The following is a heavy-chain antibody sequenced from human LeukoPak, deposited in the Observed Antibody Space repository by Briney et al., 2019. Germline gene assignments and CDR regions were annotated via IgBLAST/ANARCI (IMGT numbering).Heavy chain of an antibody. CDR3: ASVARDSSGYHYFDY. CDR1: GGSISSSNYY. Sequence: SETLSLTSTVSGGSISSSNYYWGWIRQPPGKGLEWIGNIYYSGSTYYNPSLKSRVTISVDTYKTQFSLKLSSVTAADTAVYYCASVARDSSGYHYFDYWGQGTLVTVSS. V-gene: IGHV4-39*01. CDR2: IYYSGST. J-gene: IGHJ4*02. D-gene: IGHD3-22*01.